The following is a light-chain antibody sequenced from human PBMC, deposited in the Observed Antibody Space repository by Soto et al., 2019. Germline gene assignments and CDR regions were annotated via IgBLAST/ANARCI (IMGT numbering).Light chain of an antibody. V-gene: IGLV4-69*01. J-gene: IGLJ3*02. Sequence: QSVLTQSPSASASLGASVKLTCTLSSGHSSYAIAWHQQQPEKGPRYLMKLNSDGSHSKGDGIPDRFSGSSSGAERYLTISSLQSEDEADYYCATWDDTLNGRVFGGGTKLTVL. CDR1: SGHSSYA. CDR3: ATWDDTLNGRV. CDR2: LNSDGSH.